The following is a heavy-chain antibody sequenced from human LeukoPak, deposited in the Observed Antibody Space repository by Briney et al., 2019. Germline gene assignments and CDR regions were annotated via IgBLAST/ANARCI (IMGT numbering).Heavy chain of an antibody. CDR2: IWYDGSNK. V-gene: IGHV3-33*01. D-gene: IGHD3-22*01. J-gene: IGHJ4*02. Sequence: GRSLRLSCAAPGFTFSSYGMHWVRQAPGKGLEWVAVIWYDGSNKYYADSVKGRFTISRDNSKNTLYLQMNSLRAEDTAVYYCARDQWVYRRLLLRPALDYWGQGTLVTVSS. CDR1: GFTFSSYG. CDR3: ARDQWVYRRLLLRPALDY.